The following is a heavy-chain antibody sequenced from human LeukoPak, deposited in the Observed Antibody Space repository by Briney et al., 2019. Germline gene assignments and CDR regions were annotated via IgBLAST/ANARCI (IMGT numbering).Heavy chain of an antibody. V-gene: IGHV1-69*13. D-gene: IGHD3-22*01. J-gene: IGHJ5*01. CDR1: GGTFSSYA. CDR3: ARSSYYYYYDSSGYYWFDS. Sequence: ASVKVSCKASGGTFSSYAISWVRQAPGQGLEWMGGIIPIFGTANYAQKFQGRVTITADESTSTAYMELSSLRSEDTAVYYCARSSYYYYYDSSGYYWFDSWGQGTLVTVSS. CDR2: IIPIFGTA.